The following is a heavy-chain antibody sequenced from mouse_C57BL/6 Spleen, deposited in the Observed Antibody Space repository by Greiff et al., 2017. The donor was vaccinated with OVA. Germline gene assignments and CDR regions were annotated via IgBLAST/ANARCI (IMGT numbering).Heavy chain of an antibody. V-gene: IGHV1-52*01. D-gene: IGHD2-3*01. CDR2: IDPSDSET. CDR1: GYTFTSYW. Sequence: LQQPGAELVRPGSSVKLSCKASGYTFTSYWMHWVKQRPIQGLEWIGNIDPSDSETHYNQKFKDKATLTVDKSSSTAYMQLSSLTSEDSAVYYCARSDGYFSWFAYWGQGTLVTVSA. CDR3: ARSDGYFSWFAY. J-gene: IGHJ3*01.